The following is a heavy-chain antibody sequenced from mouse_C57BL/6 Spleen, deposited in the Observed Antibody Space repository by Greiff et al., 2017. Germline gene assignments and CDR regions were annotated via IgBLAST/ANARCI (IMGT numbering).Heavy chain of an antibody. CDR3: ARDCYGSSYAMDY. CDR2: ISDGGSYT. Sequence: EVKLVESGGGLVKPGGSLKLSCAASGFTFSSYAMSWVRQTPEKRLEWVATISDGGSYTYYPDNVKGRFTISRDNAKNNLYLQMSHLKSEDTAMYYCARDCYGSSYAMDYWGQGPSVTVSS. D-gene: IGHD1-1*01. CDR1: GFTFSSYA. V-gene: IGHV5-4*03. J-gene: IGHJ4*01.